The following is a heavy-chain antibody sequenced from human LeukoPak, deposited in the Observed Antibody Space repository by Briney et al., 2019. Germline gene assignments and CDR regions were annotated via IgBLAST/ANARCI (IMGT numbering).Heavy chain of an antibody. D-gene: IGHD2-2*01. Sequence: SVKVSCKASGGTFSSYAISWVRQAPGQGLEWMGGIIPIFGTANYAQKFQGRVTITADESTSTAYMELSSLRSGDTAVYYCARDEYCSSTSCQFDYWGQGTLVTVSS. CDR3: ARDEYCSSTSCQFDY. J-gene: IGHJ4*02. CDR1: GGTFSSYA. V-gene: IGHV1-69*01. CDR2: IIPIFGTA.